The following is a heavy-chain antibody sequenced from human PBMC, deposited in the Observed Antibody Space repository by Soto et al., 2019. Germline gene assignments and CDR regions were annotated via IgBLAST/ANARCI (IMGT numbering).Heavy chain of an antibody. V-gene: IGHV3-30-3*01. CDR1: GFTFSSYA. J-gene: IGHJ4*02. CDR2: ISFDGSNK. CDR3: ARGPSSLTRFDY. D-gene: IGHD2-2*01. Sequence: LRLSCTASGFTFSSYAMKWVRQAPGKGLEWVAVISFDGSNKYYADSVKGRFTISRDNSKNTLYLQMNSLRAEDTAVYFCARGPSSLTRFDYWGQGTLVTVSS.